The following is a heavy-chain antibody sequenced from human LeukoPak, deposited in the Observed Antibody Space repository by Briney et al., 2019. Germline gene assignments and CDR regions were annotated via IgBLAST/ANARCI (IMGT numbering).Heavy chain of an antibody. V-gene: IGHV3-23*01. J-gene: IGHJ3*02. D-gene: IGHD5-12*01. CDR1: GFTFSSYG. Sequence: GGSLRLSCAASGFTFSSYGMGWVRQAPGKGLEWVSVISGSGGSTYYADSVKGRFTISRDNSKNTLYLQMNSLRAEDTAVYYCAKGGYVPAAFDIWGQGTMVTVSS. CDR3: AKGGYVPAAFDI. CDR2: ISGSGGST.